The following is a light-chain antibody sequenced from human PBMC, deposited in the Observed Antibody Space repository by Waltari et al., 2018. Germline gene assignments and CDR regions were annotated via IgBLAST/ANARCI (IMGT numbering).Light chain of an antibody. Sequence: SSELTQDPAVSVALGQPVRITCQGDHLRSYYVRWHQQKPGQAPILVIYDKDNRPSGIPERFSGSSSGNIASLTITGAQAEDEADYYCNSRDTRGNHFVVFGGGTKLTVL. CDR3: NSRDTRGNHFVV. J-gene: IGLJ2*01. CDR2: DKD. V-gene: IGLV3-19*01. CDR1: HLRSYY.